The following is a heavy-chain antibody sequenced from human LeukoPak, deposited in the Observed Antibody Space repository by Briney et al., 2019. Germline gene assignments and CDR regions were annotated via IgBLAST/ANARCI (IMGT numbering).Heavy chain of an antibody. J-gene: IGHJ4*02. Sequence: PGRSLRLSCAASGFTFDDYAMHWVRQAPGKGLEWVSGISWNSGGIGYADSVKGRFTISRDNAKNSLYLQMNSLRADDTALYYCAKGKKMTVAGLFDHWGQGTLVTVSS. V-gene: IGHV3-9*01. D-gene: IGHD6-19*01. CDR3: AKGKKMTVAGLFDH. CDR1: GFTFDDYA. CDR2: ISWNSGGI.